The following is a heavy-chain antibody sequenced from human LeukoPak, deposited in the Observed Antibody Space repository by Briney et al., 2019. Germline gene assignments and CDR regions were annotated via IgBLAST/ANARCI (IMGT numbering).Heavy chain of an antibody. D-gene: IGHD5-18*01. Sequence: SETLSLTCTASGGSISSYYWSWIRQPAGKGLEWIGRIYTSGSTNYNPSLKSRVTISVDTSKNQFSLKLSSVTAADTAVYYCARERWGYSYGYGTYYFDYWGQGTLVTVSS. CDR3: ARERWGYSYGYGTYYFDY. V-gene: IGHV4-4*07. CDR1: GGSISSYY. CDR2: IYTSGST. J-gene: IGHJ4*02.